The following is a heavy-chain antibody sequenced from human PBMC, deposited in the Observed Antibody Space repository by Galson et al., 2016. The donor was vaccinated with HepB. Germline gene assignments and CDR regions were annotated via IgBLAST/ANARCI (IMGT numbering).Heavy chain of an antibody. CDR3: ARSWNYVGGSDY. J-gene: IGHJ4*02. D-gene: IGHD1-7*01. Sequence: SVKVSCKASGYTFTSYFMHWVRQAPGQGLEWMGIINPSGGRTTYAQKFQGRVTMTRDTSTSTVYMELSSLRSEDTAVYYCARSWNYVGGSDYWGQGTLVTVSS. CDR1: GYTFTSYF. CDR2: INPSGGRT. V-gene: IGHV1-46*01.